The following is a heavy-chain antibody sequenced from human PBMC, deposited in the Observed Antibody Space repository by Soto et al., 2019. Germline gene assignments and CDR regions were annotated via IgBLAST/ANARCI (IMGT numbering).Heavy chain of an antibody. Sequence: PGGSLRLSCAASGFTFSSYAMHWVRQAPGKGLEWVAVISYDGSNKYYADSVKGRFTISRDNSKNTLYLQMNSLRAEDTAVYYCAREFRNYNFDYWGQGXLVTVSS. J-gene: IGHJ4*02. V-gene: IGHV3-30-3*01. D-gene: IGHD4-4*01. CDR2: ISYDGSNK. CDR1: GFTFSSYA. CDR3: AREFRNYNFDY.